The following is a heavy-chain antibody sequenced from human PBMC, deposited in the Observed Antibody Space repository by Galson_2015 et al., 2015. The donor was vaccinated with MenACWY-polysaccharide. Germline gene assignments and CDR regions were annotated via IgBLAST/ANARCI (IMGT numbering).Heavy chain of an antibody. CDR3: ARDPLDSSGYTRGSVFDL. CDR2: IKQDGSEK. CDR1: GFTFSSFW. D-gene: IGHD3-22*01. Sequence: LRLSCAASGFTFSSFWMSWVRQAPGKGLEWVAIIKQDGSEKYYVDSVKGRFSISRDNAKNSLYLQMNGLRSEDTAVYYCARDPLDSSGYTRGSVFDLWGRGTLVTVSS. V-gene: IGHV3-7*01. J-gene: IGHJ2*01.